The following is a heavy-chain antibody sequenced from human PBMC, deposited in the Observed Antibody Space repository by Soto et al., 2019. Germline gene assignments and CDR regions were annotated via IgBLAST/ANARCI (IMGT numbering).Heavy chain of an antibody. J-gene: IGHJ4*02. CDR1: GDSVSSTSTA. D-gene: IGHD6-19*01. V-gene: IGHV6-1*01. CDR3: ARGSYYSGWV. Sequence: QVQLQQSGPGLVQPSQTLSLTCAISGDSVSSTSTAWSWIRQSPSRGLEWLGRTYYRSNWYTDYAVSMKSRITISPDTSNNQFSLQLNSVTPEATAVYYCARGSYYSGWVWGQGTLVTVSS. CDR2: TYYRSNWYT.